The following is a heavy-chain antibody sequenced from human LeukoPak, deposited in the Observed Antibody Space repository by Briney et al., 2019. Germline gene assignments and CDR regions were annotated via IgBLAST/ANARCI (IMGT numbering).Heavy chain of an antibody. Sequence: GGSLRLSCAAPGFTFSSHDMRWVRQAPGEGLEWVSGISGSGDDTYYPDSVKGRFTISRDNAKNTLYLEMTSLRAEDTAMYYCARRYCSNGACFGFTLDYWGRGTLVTVSS. CDR2: ISGSGDDT. V-gene: IGHV3-23*01. J-gene: IGHJ4*02. CDR3: ARRYCSNGACFGFTLDY. CDR1: GFTFSSHD. D-gene: IGHD2-8*01.